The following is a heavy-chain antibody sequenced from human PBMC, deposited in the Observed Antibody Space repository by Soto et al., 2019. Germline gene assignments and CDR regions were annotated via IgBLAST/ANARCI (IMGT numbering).Heavy chain of an antibody. Sequence: PSETLSLTCTVSGGSISSSTYYWGWIRQSPGKGLEWIGSIFYSGTTYYNPSLKSRVTISVDTSKNQFSLRLNSVTAADTGVYYCARHVHSSGSGWCAFDIWGQGTMVTVSS. D-gene: IGHD6-19*01. CDR3: ARHVHSSGSGWCAFDI. J-gene: IGHJ3*02. CDR2: IFYSGTT. CDR1: GGSISSSTYY. V-gene: IGHV4-39*01.